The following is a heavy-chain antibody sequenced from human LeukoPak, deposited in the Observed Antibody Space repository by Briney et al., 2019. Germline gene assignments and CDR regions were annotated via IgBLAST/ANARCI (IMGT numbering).Heavy chain of an antibody. V-gene: IGHV3-74*01. CDR1: GFTFSSHC. CDR2: INSVGSST. J-gene: IGHJ3*01. D-gene: IGHD1-26*01. CDR3: ARAGEGAQSYGFDV. Sequence: PGGSLRLSCAAYGFTFSSHCMHWDRHAPGKGLVWVSRINSVGSSTSNADSVKGRLTISRDNAKNTLYLQMNNLRAEDTALYYCARAGEGAQSYGFDVWGRGTMVTVSS.